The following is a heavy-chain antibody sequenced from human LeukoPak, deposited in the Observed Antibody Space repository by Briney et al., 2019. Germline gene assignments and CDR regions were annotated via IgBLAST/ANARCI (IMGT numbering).Heavy chain of an antibody. V-gene: IGHV3-23*01. J-gene: IGHJ4*02. D-gene: IGHD6-19*01. Sequence: GGSLRLSCAASGFTFSSYAMSWVRQAPVKELEWVSAISGSGGSTYYADSVKGRFTISRDNSKNTLYLQMNSLRAEDTAVYYCARAIAVAGTGKLDYWGQGTLVTVSS. CDR1: GFTFSSYA. CDR3: ARAIAVAGTGKLDY. CDR2: ISGSGGST.